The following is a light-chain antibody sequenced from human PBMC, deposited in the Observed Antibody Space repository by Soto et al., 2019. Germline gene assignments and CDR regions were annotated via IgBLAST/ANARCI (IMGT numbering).Light chain of an antibody. J-gene: IGKJ4*01. Sequence: SVLTQSPGTLSLSLGERATLSCRASQSVSSNYLAWYQQKPGQAPRLLIYGASSRATGIPDRFSGSGSGTDFTLTISRLEPEDFAVYYCQQYGSSPLTFGGGTKVDI. CDR1: QSVSSNY. V-gene: IGKV3-20*01. CDR3: QQYGSSPLT. CDR2: GAS.